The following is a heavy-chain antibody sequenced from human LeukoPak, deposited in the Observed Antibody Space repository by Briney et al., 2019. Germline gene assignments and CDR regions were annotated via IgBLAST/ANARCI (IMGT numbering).Heavy chain of an antibody. CDR3: ARGWRLSYFDY. CDR2: IYSGGST. D-gene: IGHD3-3*01. J-gene: IGHJ4*02. CDR1: GFTFSSYA. V-gene: IGHV3-66*01. Sequence: GGSLRLSCAASGFTFSSYAMSWVRQAPGKGLEWVSVIYSGGSTYYADSVKGRFTISRDNSKNTLYLQMNSLRAEDTAVYYCARGWRLSYFDYWGQGTLVTVSS.